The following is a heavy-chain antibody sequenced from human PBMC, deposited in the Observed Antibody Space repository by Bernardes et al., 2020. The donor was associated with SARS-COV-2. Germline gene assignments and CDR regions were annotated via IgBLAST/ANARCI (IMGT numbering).Heavy chain of an antibody. CDR2: IHYSGST. J-gene: IGHJ4*02. D-gene: IGHD1-26*01. V-gene: IGHV4-59*01. Sequence: TLSPTCTFSGGSISNYYWSWIRQPPGKGLEWIAYIHYSGSTSYSPSLKSRVTISVDTSKNQFSLKLSSVTAADTAVYYCAREWSSFDYWGQGALVTVSS. CDR3: AREWSSFDY. CDR1: GGSISNYY.